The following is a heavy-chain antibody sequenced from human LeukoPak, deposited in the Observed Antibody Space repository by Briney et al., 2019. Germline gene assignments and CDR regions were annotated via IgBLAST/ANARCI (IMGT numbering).Heavy chain of an antibody. CDR3: ARDRRHRYGAYFDP. J-gene: IGHJ5*02. CDR1: GDSISTYH. CDR2: IYNGGLT. Sequence: PSETLSLTCTVSGDSISTYHWSWVRQSPEKGLEWIGYIYNGGLTSYNPSLKSRVTISVDTSKAQFSLNLYSVTAADTAVYFCARDRRHRYGAYFDPWGQGILVTVSS. D-gene: IGHD5-12*01. V-gene: IGHV4-59*01.